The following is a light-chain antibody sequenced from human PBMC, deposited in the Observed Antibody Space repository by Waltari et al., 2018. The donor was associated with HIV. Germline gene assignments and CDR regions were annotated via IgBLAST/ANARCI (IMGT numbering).Light chain of an antibody. CDR2: AAS. V-gene: IGKV1-9*01. Sequence: SFLSASVGDRVTITCRASQGISNSLAWYQQKPGKAPNLLIYAASTLHSGVPSRFSGSGSGTEFSLTISSLQPEDFATYYCQQLKSYPLTFGPGTEVDIK. CDR3: QQLKSYPLT. CDR1: QGISNS. J-gene: IGKJ3*01.